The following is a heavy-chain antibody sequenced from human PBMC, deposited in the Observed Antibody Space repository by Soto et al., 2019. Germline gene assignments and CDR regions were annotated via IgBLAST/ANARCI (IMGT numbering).Heavy chain of an antibody. V-gene: IGHV1-46*01. J-gene: IGHJ6*02. CDR3: ARDRNDIVVVPAAMDHYYFYGMDV. Sequence: ASVKGSCKASGYSFTSNYMHWVRQAPAQRLKRMGIINPSGGSTSYAQKFQGRVTMTRDTSTSTVYMELSSLRSEDTAVYCCARDRNDIVVVPAAMDHYYFYGMDVWGQGTTVTVS. CDR2: INPSGGST. D-gene: IGHD2-2*01. CDR1: GYSFTSNY.